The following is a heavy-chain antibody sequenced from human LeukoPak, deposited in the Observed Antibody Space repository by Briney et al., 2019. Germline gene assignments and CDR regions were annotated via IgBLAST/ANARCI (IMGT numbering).Heavy chain of an antibody. Sequence: PSETLSLTCTVSGGSISSGGYYWGWIRQPPGKGLEWIGSIFYSGTTYYNPSLKSRVTISADTSKNQFSLNLSSVTAADAAVYYCARRYSSGWPWFDPWGQGTLVTVSS. CDR2: IFYSGTT. CDR3: ARRYSSGWPWFDP. V-gene: IGHV4-39*01. J-gene: IGHJ5*02. CDR1: GGSISSGGYY. D-gene: IGHD6-19*01.